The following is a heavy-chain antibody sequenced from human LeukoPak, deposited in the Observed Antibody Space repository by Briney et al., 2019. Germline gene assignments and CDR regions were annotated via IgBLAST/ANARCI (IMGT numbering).Heavy chain of an antibody. CDR2: IKTRSDGGTT. J-gene: IGHJ4*02. V-gene: IGHV3-15*01. Sequence: PGGSLRLSCAASGFTFSSYAMSWVRRAPGKGLEWVGRIKTRSDGGTTDYAAPIKGRFTISRDDSKNTLFLQMNSLKTEDTAVYYCATGGYDFSYWGQGTLVTVSS. D-gene: IGHD5-12*01. CDR1: GFTFSSYA. CDR3: ATGGYDFSY.